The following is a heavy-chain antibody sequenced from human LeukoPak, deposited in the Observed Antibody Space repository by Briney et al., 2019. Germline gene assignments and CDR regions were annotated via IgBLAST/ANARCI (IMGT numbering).Heavy chain of an antibody. Sequence: GGSLRLSCAASVFTFSDYYMSWIRQAPGKGLEWVSYISSSSSYTNYADSVKGRFTISRDNAKNSLYLQMNSLRAEDTAVYYCARGLRAAAVYAFDIWGQGTMVTVSS. V-gene: IGHV3-11*06. CDR1: VFTFSDYY. J-gene: IGHJ3*02. CDR3: ARGLRAAAVYAFDI. CDR2: ISSSSSYT. D-gene: IGHD6-13*01.